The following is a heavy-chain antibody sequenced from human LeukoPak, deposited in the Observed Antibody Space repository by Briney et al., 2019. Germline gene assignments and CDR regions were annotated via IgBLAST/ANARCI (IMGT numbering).Heavy chain of an antibody. CDR1: GGSFSGYY. J-gene: IGHJ4*02. V-gene: IGHV4-34*01. Sequence: SETLSLTCAVYGGSFSGYYWSWIRQPPGKGLEWIGEINHSGSTNYSPSLKSRVTISVDTSKNQFSLKLSSVTAADTAVYYCARGLYYYDSSGYYWGQGTLVTVSS. D-gene: IGHD3-22*01. CDR2: INHSGST. CDR3: ARGLYYYDSSGYY.